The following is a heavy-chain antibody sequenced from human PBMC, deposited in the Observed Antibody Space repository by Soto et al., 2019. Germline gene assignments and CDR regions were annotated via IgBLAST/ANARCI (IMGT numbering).Heavy chain of an antibody. D-gene: IGHD3-16*01. CDR1: AFTFSSYG. Sequence: EVQLLESGGGLVQPGGSLRLSCAASAFTFSSYGMGWVRQAPGKGLEWVSSISNSGGSTNYAASVKGRFTISRDNSKSTLSLQMTSLRAEDTAVYYCARAPLDSVSGGKWFDPWGQGTLVTVSS. V-gene: IGHV3-23*01. CDR2: ISNSGGST. J-gene: IGHJ5*02. CDR3: ARAPLDSVSGGKWFDP.